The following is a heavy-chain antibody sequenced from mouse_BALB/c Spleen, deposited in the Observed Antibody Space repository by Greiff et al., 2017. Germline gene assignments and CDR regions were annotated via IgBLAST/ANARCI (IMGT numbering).Heavy chain of an antibody. CDR3: ARRLMDY. J-gene: IGHJ4*01. Sequence: EVQVVESGGGLVQPGGSRKLSCAASGFTFSSFGMHWVRQAPEKGLEWVAYISSGSSTIYYADTVKGRFTISRDNPKNTLFLQMTSLRSEDTAMYYCARRLMDYWGQGTSVTVSS. V-gene: IGHV5-17*02. CDR2: ISSGSSTI. CDR1: GFTFSSFG.